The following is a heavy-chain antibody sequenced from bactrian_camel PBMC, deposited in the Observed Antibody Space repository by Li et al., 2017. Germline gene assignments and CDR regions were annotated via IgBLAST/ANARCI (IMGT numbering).Heavy chain of an antibody. CDR1: GFTYGTYH. Sequence: HVQLVESGGGLVQPGGSLTLSCAASGFTYGTYHMSWVRQAPGKGLEWVGGISVGGGVTHYADSVKGRFTISSDNAKNTLYLQLNSLKTEDSARYYCTNDYLLRIGAQENYWGQGTQVTVS. CDR3: TNDYLLRIGAQENY. D-gene: IGHD1*01. CDR2: ISVGGGVT. V-gene: IGHV3S1*01. J-gene: IGHJ4*01.